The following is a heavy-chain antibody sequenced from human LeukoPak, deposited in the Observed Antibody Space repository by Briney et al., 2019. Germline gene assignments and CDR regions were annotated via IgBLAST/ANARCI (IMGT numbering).Heavy chain of an antibody. J-gene: IGHJ4*02. Sequence: SETLSLTCAVYSGSFSGSFWTYIRQPPGKGLEWIGEINHRGSTNYNPSLKSRVTISVDTSKNQFSLKLTSVTAADTAVYFCARGSLFYGDSSAYFDYWGQGTLVTVSS. CDR2: INHRGST. V-gene: IGHV4-34*01. CDR1: SGSFSGSF. D-gene: IGHD4-17*01. CDR3: ARGSLFYGDSSAYFDY.